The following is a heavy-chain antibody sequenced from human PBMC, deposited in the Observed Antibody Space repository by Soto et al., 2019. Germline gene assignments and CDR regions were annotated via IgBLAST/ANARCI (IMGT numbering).Heavy chain of an antibody. CDR3: ARHSDSSSWYFDY. J-gene: IGHJ4*02. D-gene: IGHD6-13*01. V-gene: IGHV4-59*08. CDR2: IYYSGST. CDR1: GGSISSYY. Sequence: ETLSLTCTVSGGSISSYYWSWIRQPPGKGLEWIGYIYYSGSTNYNPSLKSRVTISVDTSKNQFSLKLSSVTAADTAVYYCARHSDSSSWYFDYWGQGTLVTVSS.